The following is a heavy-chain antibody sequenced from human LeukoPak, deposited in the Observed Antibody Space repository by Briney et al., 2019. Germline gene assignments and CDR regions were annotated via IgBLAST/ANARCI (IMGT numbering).Heavy chain of an antibody. Sequence: GGSLRLSCAASGFTFSSYSMNWVRQAPGKGLEWVSYISSSSSTIYYADSVKGRFTISRDNSKNTVYLQMDSLRFEDAAVYYCAQDLAYIRFDSWGQGTLVTVSS. CDR3: AQDLAYIRFDS. J-gene: IGHJ4*02. V-gene: IGHV3-48*01. CDR1: GFTFSSYS. CDR2: ISSSSSTI. D-gene: IGHD1-1*01.